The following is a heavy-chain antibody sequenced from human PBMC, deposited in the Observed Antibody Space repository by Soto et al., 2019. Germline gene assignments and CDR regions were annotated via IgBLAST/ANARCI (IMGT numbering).Heavy chain of an antibody. CDR1: GFTFSSYG. D-gene: IGHD6-13*01. V-gene: IGHV3-30*18. CDR2: ISYDGSNK. CDR3: AKDEGRGIAAAGTVFDY. J-gene: IGHJ4*02. Sequence: GGSLRLSCAASGFTFSSYGMHWVRQAPGKGLEWVAVISYDGSNKYYADSVKGRFTISRDNSKNTLYLQMNSLRAEDTAVYYCAKDEGRGIAAAGTVFDYWGQGTLVTVSS.